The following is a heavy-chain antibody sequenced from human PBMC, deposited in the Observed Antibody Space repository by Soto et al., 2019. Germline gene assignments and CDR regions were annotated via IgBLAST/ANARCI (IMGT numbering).Heavy chain of an antibody. Sequence: KPSETLSFTCTFSEASMNSYHWSWIRQPAGKGLEWIGHIHSSGSTNYNPSLKSRVTMSVDTSKNQFSLRLMSLTAADTAVYYCARDQGVAAAGITWFDPWGQGSLVTVSS. CDR3: ARDQGVAAAGITWFDP. D-gene: IGHD6-13*01. CDR1: EASMNSYH. V-gene: IGHV4-4*07. CDR2: IHSSGST. J-gene: IGHJ5*02.